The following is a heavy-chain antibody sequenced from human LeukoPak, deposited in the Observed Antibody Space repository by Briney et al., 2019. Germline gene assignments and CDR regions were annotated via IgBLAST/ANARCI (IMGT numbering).Heavy chain of an antibody. CDR3: AREATAGGDDY. D-gene: IGHD5-18*01. Sequence: PGGSLRLSCAASGFTVSSNYMSWVRQAPGKGLGWVSVIYSGGRTYYADSVKGRFTISRDNSKNTLYLQMNSLRAEDTAVYYCAREATAGGDDYWGQGTLVTVSS. CDR1: GFTVSSNY. J-gene: IGHJ4*02. CDR2: IYSGGRT. V-gene: IGHV3-53*01.